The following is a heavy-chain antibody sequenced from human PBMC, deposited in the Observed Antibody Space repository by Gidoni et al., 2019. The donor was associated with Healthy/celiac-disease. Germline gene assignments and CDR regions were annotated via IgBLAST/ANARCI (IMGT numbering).Heavy chain of an antibody. Sequence: EVQLVQSGAEVKKPGESLRISCKGSGYSFTSYWISWVRQMPGKGLEWMGRIDPSDSYTNYSPSFQGHVTISADKSISTAYLQWSSLKASDTAMYYCASTYSSGWSYYYYYYYMDVWGKGTTVTVSS. J-gene: IGHJ6*03. CDR1: GYSFTSYW. D-gene: IGHD6-19*01. V-gene: IGHV5-10-1*03. CDR2: IDPSDSYT. CDR3: ASTYSSGWSYYYYYYYMDV.